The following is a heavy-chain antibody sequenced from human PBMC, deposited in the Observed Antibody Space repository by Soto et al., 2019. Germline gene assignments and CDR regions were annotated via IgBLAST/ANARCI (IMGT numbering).Heavy chain of an antibody. J-gene: IGHJ6*02. D-gene: IGHD2-2*02. CDR3: ARDFPYCSRTSCYNYYYGMDV. CDR2: IYTSGST. V-gene: IGHV4-4*07. Sequence: WETLSLTCTVSGGSISSYYWSWIRQPAGKGLEWIGRIYTSGSTNYNPSLKSRVTMSVDTSKNQFSLKLSSVTAADTAVYYCARDFPYCSRTSCYNYYYGMDVCGQGTTLTVSS. CDR1: GGSISSYY.